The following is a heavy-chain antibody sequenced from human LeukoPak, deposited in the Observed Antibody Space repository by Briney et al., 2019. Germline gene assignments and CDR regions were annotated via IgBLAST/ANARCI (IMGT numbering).Heavy chain of an antibody. J-gene: IGHJ4*02. CDR2: IYYTGST. V-gene: IGHV4-59*12. Sequence: SETLSLTCTISGGSISSYFWSWIRQPPGKGLEWIGYIYYTGSTNYNPSLKSRVIISLDTSKNQFSLKLSSVTAADTAVYYCARRDSSGYYFKDMDYWGQGTLVTVSS. CDR1: GGSISSYF. CDR3: ARRDSSGYYFKDMDY. D-gene: IGHD3-22*01.